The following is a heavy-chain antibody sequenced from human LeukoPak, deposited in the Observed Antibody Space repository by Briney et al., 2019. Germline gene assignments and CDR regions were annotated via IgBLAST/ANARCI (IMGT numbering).Heavy chain of an antibody. J-gene: IGHJ4*02. CDR1: GFTFSSYS. CDR2: ISSSSSTI. V-gene: IGHV3-48*01. CDR3: ARVSRDYVWGSYRRPLDY. D-gene: IGHD3-16*02. Sequence: GGSLRLSCAASGFTFSSYSMNWVRQAPGKGLEWVSYISSSSSTIYYADSVKGRFTISRDNAKNSLYLQMNSLRAEDTAVYYCARVSRDYVWGSYRRPLDYWGQGTLVTVSS.